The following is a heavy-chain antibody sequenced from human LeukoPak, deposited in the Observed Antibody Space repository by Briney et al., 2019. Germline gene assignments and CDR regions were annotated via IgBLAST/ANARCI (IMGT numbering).Heavy chain of an antibody. CDR2: IYSGGRT. CDR3: AREGAARSYLNAFDI. Sequence: PGGSLRLSCAASGFTVSSNYMNWVRQAPGKGLEWVSVIYSGGRTYYADSVKGRFTISRDNSKNTVYLQMNSLRAEDTAVYYCAREGAARSYLNAFDIWGQGTMVTVSS. J-gene: IGHJ3*02. CDR1: GFTVSSNY. V-gene: IGHV3-66*01. D-gene: IGHD6-6*01.